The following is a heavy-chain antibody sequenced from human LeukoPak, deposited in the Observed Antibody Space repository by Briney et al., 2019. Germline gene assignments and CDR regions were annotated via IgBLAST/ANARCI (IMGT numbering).Heavy chain of an antibody. CDR1: GFPFSGSA. Sequence: GGSLRLSCAASGFPFSGSAIHWVRQASGIGLEWLGRIRSKANSYATAYAASVNGRFTISRDDSKNTAYLQMNSLKTEDTAVYYCTSRLTPFYYYDSSVSDAFESWGQGTTVTVSS. CDR2: IRSKANSYAT. CDR3: TSRLTPFYYYDSSVSDAFES. V-gene: IGHV3-73*01. D-gene: IGHD3-22*01. J-gene: IGHJ3*02.